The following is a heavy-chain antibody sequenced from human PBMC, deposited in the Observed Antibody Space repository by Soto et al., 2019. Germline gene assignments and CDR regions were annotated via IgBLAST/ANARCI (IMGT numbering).Heavy chain of an antibody. CDR3: AVHLGENYYTMDV. CDR2: ITGSGKSE. J-gene: IGHJ6*02. D-gene: IGHD3-10*01. CDR1: GFTFSTFV. Sequence: EVQLLESGGGWVQPGGSLRLSCAASGFTFSTFVMTWVRQVPGEGLEWISSITGSGKSEYYADSVKGRVTISRDNSKNTLYLQISSLAVDDTAVYHCAVHLGENYYTMDVWGQGTTVTVSS. V-gene: IGHV3-23*01.